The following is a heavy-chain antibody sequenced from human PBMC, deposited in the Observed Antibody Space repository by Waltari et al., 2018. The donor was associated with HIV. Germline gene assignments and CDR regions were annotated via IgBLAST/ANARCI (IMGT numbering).Heavy chain of an antibody. Sequence: EVRLAQSGGGLVQPGGSLRLSCAGVGFTFHNYWIHWIRQSPGKGPVGASRISGDGAVTGYADFAKGRFTISRDNAKNSLYLQMNSLRAEDTAVYYCARARTAARPFLSWGQGTLVTVSS. D-gene: IGHD6-6*01. V-gene: IGHV3-74*01. CDR3: ARARTAARPFLS. J-gene: IGHJ4*02. CDR1: GFTFHNYW. CDR2: ISGDGAVT.